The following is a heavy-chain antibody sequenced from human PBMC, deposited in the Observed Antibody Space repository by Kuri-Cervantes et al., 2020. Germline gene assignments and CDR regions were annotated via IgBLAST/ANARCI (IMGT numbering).Heavy chain of an antibody. V-gene: IGHV3-30*03. CDR3: ARDRSEAGTFDY. CDR1: GFTFSSYG. D-gene: IGHD6-13*01. CDR2: ISYDGSNK. Sequence: GGSLRLSCAASGFTFSSYGMHWVRQAPGKGLEWVAVISYDGSNKYYADSVKGRFTISRDNSKNTLYLQMNSLRAEDTAVYYCARDRSEAGTFDYWGQGTLVTVSS. J-gene: IGHJ4*02.